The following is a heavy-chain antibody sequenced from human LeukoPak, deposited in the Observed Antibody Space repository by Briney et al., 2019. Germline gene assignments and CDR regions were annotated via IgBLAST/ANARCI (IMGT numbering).Heavy chain of an antibody. V-gene: IGHV4-39*01. CDR1: GGSISSSSYY. J-gene: IGHJ2*01. CDR2: IYYSGST. CDR3: ARRVVGERHFDL. Sequence: PSETLPLTCTVSGGSISSSSYYWGWIRQPPGKGLEWIGSIYYSGSTYYNPSLKSRVTISVDTSKNKFSLKLSSVTAADTAVYYCARRVVGERHFDLWGRGTLVTVSS. D-gene: IGHD1-26*01.